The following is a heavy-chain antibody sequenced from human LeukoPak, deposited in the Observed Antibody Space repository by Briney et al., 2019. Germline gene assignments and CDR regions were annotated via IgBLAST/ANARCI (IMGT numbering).Heavy chain of an antibody. J-gene: IGHJ4*02. Sequence: GGSLRLSCAASGFTFSSYTMHWIRQAPGKGLEWVSAISGSGGSTYYADSVKGRFTISRDNSKNTLYLQMNSLRAEDTAVYYCANGLPRRAFDYWGQGTLVTVSS. V-gene: IGHV3-23*01. CDR3: ANGLPRRAFDY. CDR1: GFTFSSYT. CDR2: ISGSGGST.